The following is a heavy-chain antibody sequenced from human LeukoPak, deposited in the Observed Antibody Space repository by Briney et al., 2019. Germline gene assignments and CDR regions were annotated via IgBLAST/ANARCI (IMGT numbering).Heavy chain of an antibody. CDR1: GGSISSYY. J-gene: IGHJ4*02. CDR2: IYYSGST. D-gene: IGHD6-13*01. Sequence: SSETLSLTCTVSGGSISSYYWSWIRQPPGKGLEWIGYIYYSGSTNYNPSLKSRVTISVDTSKNQFSLKLSPVTAADTAVYYCARDLAAAGGGFDYWGQGTLVTVSS. CDR3: ARDLAAAGGGFDY. V-gene: IGHV4-59*01.